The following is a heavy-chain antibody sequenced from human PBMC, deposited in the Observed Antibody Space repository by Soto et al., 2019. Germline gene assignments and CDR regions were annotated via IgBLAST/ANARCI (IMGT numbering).Heavy chain of an antibody. CDR2: IDPSDSYT. CDR1: GYSFTSCW. J-gene: IGHJ6*02. Sequence: PGESLKISCKGSGYSFTSCWISWVRQMPGKGLEWMGRIDPSDSYTNYSPSFQGHVTISADKSISTAYLQWSSLKASDTAMYYCARLGDSSSVDYYYYGMDVWGQGTTVTVSS. CDR3: ARLGDSSSVDYYYYGMDV. D-gene: IGHD6-6*01. V-gene: IGHV5-10-1*01.